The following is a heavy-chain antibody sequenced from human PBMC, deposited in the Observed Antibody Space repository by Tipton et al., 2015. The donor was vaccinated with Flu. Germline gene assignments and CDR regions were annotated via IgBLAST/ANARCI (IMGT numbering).Heavy chain of an antibody. CDR2: IYYSGST. Sequence: TLSXTCTVSGGSISSSSYYWGWIRQPPGKGLEWIGSIYYSGSTYYNPSLKSRVTISVDTSKNQFSLKLSSVTAADTAVYYCASTPYYDFWSGPYYFDYWGQGTLVTVSS. J-gene: IGHJ4*02. CDR3: ASTPYYDFWSGPYYFDY. D-gene: IGHD3-3*01. V-gene: IGHV4-39*01. CDR1: GGSISSSSYY.